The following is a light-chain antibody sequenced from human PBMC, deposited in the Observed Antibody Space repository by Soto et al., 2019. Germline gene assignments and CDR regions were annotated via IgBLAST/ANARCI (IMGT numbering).Light chain of an antibody. CDR3: QQYDNWFQT. CDR2: DAS. J-gene: IGKJ1*01. V-gene: IGKV3-15*01. CDR1: QSVSSA. Sequence: ETVMTQSPATLSVSTGERATLSCRASQSVSSALAWYQQKPGLPPRLLIYDASTRATGIPARFSGSGSGTDFTLTISSLQSQDFAVYYCQQYDNWFQTCGQGSKVDIK.